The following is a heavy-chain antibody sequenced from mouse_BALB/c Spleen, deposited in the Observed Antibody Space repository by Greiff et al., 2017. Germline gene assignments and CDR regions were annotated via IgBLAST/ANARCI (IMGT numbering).Heavy chain of an antibody. CDR3: ARGDYDGGFFAY. J-gene: IGHJ3*01. D-gene: IGHD2-4*01. CDR1: GFTFSDYY. CDR2: ISDGGSYT. Sequence: EVNVVESGGGLVKPGGSLKLSCAASGFTFSDYYMYWVRQTPEKRLEWVATISDGGSYTYYPDSVKGRFTISRDNAKNNLYLQMSSLKSEDTAMYYCARGDYDGGFFAYWGQGTLVTVSA. V-gene: IGHV5-4*02.